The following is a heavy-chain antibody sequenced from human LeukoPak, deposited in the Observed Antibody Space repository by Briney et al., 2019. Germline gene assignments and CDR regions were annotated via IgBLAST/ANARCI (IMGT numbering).Heavy chain of an antibody. D-gene: IGHD6-19*01. Sequence: GGSLRLSCAASGFAVSSYYMTWVRQPPGKGLEWVSLIYSAGSTYYADSVKGRFTISRDNSKNMVYLQMDSLRGEDTAVYYCAREKGYSSGWSGFDFWGQGTLVTVSS. CDR3: AREKGYSSGWSGFDF. CDR2: IYSAGST. J-gene: IGHJ4*02. V-gene: IGHV3-53*01. CDR1: GFAVSSYY.